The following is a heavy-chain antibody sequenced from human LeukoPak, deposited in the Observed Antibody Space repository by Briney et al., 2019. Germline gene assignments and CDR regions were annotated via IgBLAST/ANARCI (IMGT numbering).Heavy chain of an antibody. J-gene: IGHJ5*02. Sequence: GGSLRLSCAASGFTFSSYAMHWVRQAPGKGLEWVAVISYDGSNKYYADSVKGRFTISRDNSKNTLYLQMNSLRAEDTAVYFSASGKYQYGDNWFDPWGQGTLVTVSS. CDR3: ASGKYQYGDNWFDP. CDR2: ISYDGSNK. CDR1: GFTFSSYA. D-gene: IGHD4/OR15-4a*01. V-gene: IGHV3-30*04.